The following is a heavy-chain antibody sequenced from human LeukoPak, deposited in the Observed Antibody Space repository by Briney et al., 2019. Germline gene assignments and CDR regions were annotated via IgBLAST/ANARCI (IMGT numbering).Heavy chain of an antibody. CDR2: ISGSGGST. D-gene: IGHD1-26*01. CDR3: ASARYSGSYFPGY. Sequence: GGSLRLSCAASGFTFSSYAMSWVRQAPGKGLEWVSTISGSGGSTYYADSVKGRFTISRDNAKNSLYLQMNSLRAEDTAVYYCASARYSGSYFPGYWGQGTLVTVSS. V-gene: IGHV3-23*01. CDR1: GFTFSSYA. J-gene: IGHJ4*02.